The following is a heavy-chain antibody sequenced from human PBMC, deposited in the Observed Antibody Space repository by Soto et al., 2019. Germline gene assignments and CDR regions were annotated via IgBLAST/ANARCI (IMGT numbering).Heavy chain of an antibody. J-gene: IGHJ4*02. Sequence: QITLKESGHTLVNPTQTLTLTCNFSGFSLSTGGVGVAWVRQPPGKALEWLTLIYWNGETRTSPSLENRLTVTKDESTNRVALTITNMDPVDTATYYFAHLPPFAAYNLAYWGQGIRFPVS. CDR3: AHLPPFAAYNLAY. CDR1: GFSLSTGGVG. V-gene: IGHV2-5*01. D-gene: IGHD1-20*01. CDR2: IYWNGET.